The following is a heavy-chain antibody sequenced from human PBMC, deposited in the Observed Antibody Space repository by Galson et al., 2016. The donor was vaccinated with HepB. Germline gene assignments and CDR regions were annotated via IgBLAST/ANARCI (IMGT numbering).Heavy chain of an antibody. CDR2: INTHTGSP. Sequence: SVKVSCKASGYIFTNYAMNWVRQAPGKGLEWMGWINTHTGSPTYAQGFTGRFVFSVDPSVTTTYLQISSLKAEDAAVYYCAGDDVGAPEAERAYSSWGQGTLVTVSS. CDR1: GYIFTNYA. CDR3: AGDDVGAPEAERAYSS. V-gene: IGHV7-4-1*02. D-gene: IGHD3-22*01. J-gene: IGHJ4*02.